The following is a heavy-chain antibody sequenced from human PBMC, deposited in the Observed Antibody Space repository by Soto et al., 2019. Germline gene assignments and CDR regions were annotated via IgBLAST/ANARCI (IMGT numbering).Heavy chain of an antibody. D-gene: IGHD6-19*01. CDR1: GFSLSNARMG. CDR3: ARIGGAVAAYYYYYGMDV. CDR2: IFSNDEK. V-gene: IGHV2-26*01. Sequence: SGPTLVNPTETLTLTCTFSGFSLSNARMGVSWIRQPPGKALEWLAHIFSNDEKSYSTSLKSRLTISKDTSKSQVVLTMTNMDPVDTATYYCARIGGAVAAYYYYYGMDVWGQGTTVTVSS. J-gene: IGHJ6*02.